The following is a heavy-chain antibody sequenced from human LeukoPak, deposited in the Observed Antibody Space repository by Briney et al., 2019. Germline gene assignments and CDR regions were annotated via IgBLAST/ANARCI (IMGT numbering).Heavy chain of an antibody. D-gene: IGHD1-7*01. CDR1: GYTFSSYD. V-gene: IGHV1-8*01. J-gene: IGHJ4*02. Sequence: ASVKVSCKASGYTFSSYDINWVRQATGQGLEWMGWMNPNSGNTGYAQKFQGRVTMTRNTSISTAYMELSSLRSEDTAVYYCARVLARTTGTLGYWGQGTLVTVS. CDR2: MNPNSGNT. CDR3: ARVLARTTGTLGY.